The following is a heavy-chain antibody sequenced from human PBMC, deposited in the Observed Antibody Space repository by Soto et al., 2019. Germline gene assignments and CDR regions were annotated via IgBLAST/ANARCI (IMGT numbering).Heavy chain of an antibody. Sequence: QVQLQESGTGLVKPSGTLSLTCSVSGDSISSNNWWSWVRQPPGKGLEWIGEIYHRGSVHYNPSFKSRAAMSVDKYTNQFFRQLTPVTAAYTAVYYGARHDNMTLGVTNFDYWGQGTLVTVSS. CDR2: IYHRGSV. V-gene: IGHV4-4*02. J-gene: IGHJ4*02. CDR3: ARHDNMTLGVTNFDY. CDR1: GDSISSNNW. D-gene: IGHD3-10*01.